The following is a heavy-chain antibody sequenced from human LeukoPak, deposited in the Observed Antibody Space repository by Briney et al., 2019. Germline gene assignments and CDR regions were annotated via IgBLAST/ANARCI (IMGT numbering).Heavy chain of an antibody. CDR3: AKEGKGYYYDSSGLDAFDI. D-gene: IGHD3-22*01. J-gene: IGHJ3*02. CDR2: ISYDGSNK. V-gene: IGHV3-30*18. Sequence: PGGSLRLSCAASGFTFSSYGMHWVRQAPGKGLEWVAVISYDGSNKYYADSVKGRFTISRDNSKNTLYLQMNSLRAEDTAVYYCAKEGKGYYYDSSGLDAFDIWGQGTMVTVSS. CDR1: GFTFSSYG.